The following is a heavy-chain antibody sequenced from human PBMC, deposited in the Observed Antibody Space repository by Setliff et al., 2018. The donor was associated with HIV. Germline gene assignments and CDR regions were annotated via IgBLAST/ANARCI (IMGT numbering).Heavy chain of an antibody. CDR1: GYTFTDYF. CDR3: ARQLSNSLDF. D-gene: IGHD7-27*01. V-gene: IGHV1-2*02. CDR2: IGPNHGDT. Sequence: ASVKVSCKASGYTFTDYFIHWVRQAPGQGLEWMGWIGPNHGDTRLTNTFRGRVTVTRDTSLNTAYVELSGLRSDDTAVYFCARQLSNSLDFWGQGTLVTVSS. J-gene: IGHJ4*02.